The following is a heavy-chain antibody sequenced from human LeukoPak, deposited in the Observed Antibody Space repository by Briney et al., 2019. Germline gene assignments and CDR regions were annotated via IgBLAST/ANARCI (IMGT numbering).Heavy chain of an antibody. D-gene: IGHD3-10*01. CDR2: MNPNSGNT. CDR1: GYTFTSYY. Sequence: ASVKVSCKASGYTFTSYYMHWVRQATGQGLEWMGWMNPNSGNTGYAQKFQGRVTMTRNTSISTAYMELSSLRSEDTAVYYCARFGPRYDDAFDIWGQGTMVTVSS. J-gene: IGHJ3*02. V-gene: IGHV1-8*02. CDR3: ARFGPRYDDAFDI.